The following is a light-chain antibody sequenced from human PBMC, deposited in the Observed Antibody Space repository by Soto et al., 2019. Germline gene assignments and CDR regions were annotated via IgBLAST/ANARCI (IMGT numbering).Light chain of an antibody. CDR3: SSYTSSRAYV. CDR1: SSDVGGYNY. J-gene: IGLJ1*01. Sequence: QSVLTQPASVSVSPGQSITISCTGTSSDVGGYNYVSLYQQQSGKAPKLMIHEVSNRPSGVSNRFSGSKSGNTASLTISGLQAEDEADYYCSSYTSSRAYVFGIGTKVTVL. CDR2: EVS. V-gene: IGLV2-14*01.